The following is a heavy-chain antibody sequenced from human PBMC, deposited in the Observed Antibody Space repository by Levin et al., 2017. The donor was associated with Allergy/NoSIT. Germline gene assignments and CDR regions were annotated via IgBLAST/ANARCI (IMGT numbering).Heavy chain of an antibody. CDR2: INTNTGNP. D-gene: IGHD3-22*01. CDR3: ASSTLTYYYDSSGYYRDDAFDI. CDR1: GYTFTSYA. Sequence: PGASVKVSCKASGYTFTSYAMNWVRQAPGQGLEWMGWINTNTGNPTYAQGFTGRFVFSLDTSVSTAYLQISSLKAEDTAVYYCASSTLTYYYDSSGYYRDDAFDIWGQGTMVTVSS. V-gene: IGHV7-4-1*02. J-gene: IGHJ3*02.